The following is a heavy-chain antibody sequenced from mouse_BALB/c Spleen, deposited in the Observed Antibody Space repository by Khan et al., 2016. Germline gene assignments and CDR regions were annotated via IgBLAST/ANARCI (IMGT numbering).Heavy chain of an antibody. V-gene: IGHV3-2*02. CDR1: GYSITSGYG. Sequence: EVQLQESGPGLVKPSQSLSLTCTVTGYSITSGYGRNWIRQFPGNKLEWMGYISYSGSTNYNPSLKSRISITRDTSKNQFFLQLNSVTTEYTATYYCARTARIKYWGQGTTLTVSS. CDR2: ISYSGST. J-gene: IGHJ2*01. D-gene: IGHD1-2*01. CDR3: ARTARIKY.